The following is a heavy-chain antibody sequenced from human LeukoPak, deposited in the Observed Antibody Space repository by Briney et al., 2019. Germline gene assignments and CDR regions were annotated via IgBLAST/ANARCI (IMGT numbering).Heavy chain of an antibody. CDR3: VSFYATY. D-gene: IGHD2/OR15-2a*01. V-gene: IGHV3-74*01. Sequence: GGSLRLSCAASGNSWMHWVRQVPGGGLVWVSHINSDGSCTSYADSVKGRFTITKDNAKNTVYMQMYSLRAEDTAVYYCVSFYATYWGRGTLVTVSS. CDR1: GNSW. J-gene: IGHJ4*02. CDR2: INSDGSCT.